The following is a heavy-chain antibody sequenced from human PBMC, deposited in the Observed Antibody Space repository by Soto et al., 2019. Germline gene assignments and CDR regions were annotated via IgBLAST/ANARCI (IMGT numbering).Heavy chain of an antibody. V-gene: IGHV3-7*01. J-gene: IGHJ4*02. CDR2: IKQDGSKK. D-gene: IGHD6-13*01. Sequence: GGSLRLSCAASGFTFSSYWMSWVRQAPGKGLEWVANIKQDGSKKNYVDSVKGRFTISRDNAKSSLSLQMNSLRAEDTAVYYCAREGILAAVDDWGQETLVTVSS. CDR1: GFTFSSYW. CDR3: AREGILAAVDD.